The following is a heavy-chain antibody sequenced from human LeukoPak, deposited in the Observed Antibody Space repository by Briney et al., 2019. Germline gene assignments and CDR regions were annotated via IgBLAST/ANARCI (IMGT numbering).Heavy chain of an antibody. CDR1: GFTFSSYW. V-gene: IGHV3-7*01. CDR2: IKQDGSEE. D-gene: IGHD5-12*01. Sequence: GGSLRLSCAASGFTFSSYWMSWVRQAPGKGLEWVANIKQDGSEEYYVDSVKGRFTISRDNAKNSLYLQMNSLRAEDTAVYYCARDWGVDIVATIRAFDIWGQGTMVTVSS. J-gene: IGHJ3*02. CDR3: ARDWGVDIVATIRAFDI.